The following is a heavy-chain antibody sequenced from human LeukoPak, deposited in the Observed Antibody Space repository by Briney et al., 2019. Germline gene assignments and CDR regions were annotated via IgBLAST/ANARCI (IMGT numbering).Heavy chain of an antibody. D-gene: IGHD2-8*01. CDR1: GYTFTRHY. CDR2: INPSSGGT. J-gene: IGHJ3*02. Sequence: ASVKVSCKASGYTFTRHYMSWVRQAPGQGLEWMGKINPSSGGTGYAQKFQGRVTMTRDTSTSTVYMELTSLRSEDTAVYHCARDGLYCTNGVCSSDIWGQGTLVTVSS. V-gene: IGHV1-46*01. CDR3: ARDGLYCTNGVCSSDI.